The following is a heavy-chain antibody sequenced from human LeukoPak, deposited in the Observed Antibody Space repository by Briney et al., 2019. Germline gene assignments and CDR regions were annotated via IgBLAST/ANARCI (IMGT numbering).Heavy chain of an antibody. CDR3: ARGEKWDLHAFDM. Sequence: SETLSLTCTVSGGSISSSSYYWGWIRQPPGKGLEWIGSIYYSGSTYYNPSLKSRVTMSVDTSKNQFSLKLTSVTAADTAVYFCARGEKWDLHAFDMWGQGTMVTVSS. V-gene: IGHV4-39*07. J-gene: IGHJ3*02. CDR2: IYYSGST. D-gene: IGHD1-26*01. CDR1: GGSISSSSYY.